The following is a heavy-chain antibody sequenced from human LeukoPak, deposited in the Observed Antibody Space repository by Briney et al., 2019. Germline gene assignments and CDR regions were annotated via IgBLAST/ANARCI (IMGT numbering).Heavy chain of an antibody. D-gene: IGHD2-2*01. CDR2: IYWNDDK. Sequence: SGPMLVNPTQTLTLTCTFSGFSLSTSGVGVGWIRQPPGKALEWLALIYWNDDKRYSPSLKSRLTITKDTSKNQVVLTMTNMDPVDTATYYCAHRPMQAFDQVNWFDPWGQGTLVTVSS. CDR1: GFSLSTSGVG. CDR3: AHRPMQAFDQVNWFDP. J-gene: IGHJ5*02. V-gene: IGHV2-5*01.